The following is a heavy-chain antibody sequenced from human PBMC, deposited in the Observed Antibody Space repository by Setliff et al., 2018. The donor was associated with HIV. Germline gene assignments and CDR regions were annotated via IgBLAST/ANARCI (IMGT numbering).Heavy chain of an antibody. V-gene: IGHV3-23*01. J-gene: IGHJ4*02. CDR2: IGGGNT. Sequence: GGSLRLSCAASGFTFSSYAMTWVRQAPGKGLEWVSGIGGGNTFYADSVKGRFTISRDNSKNTLYLQMNSLRAEDTAVYYCAPLVGATGAPSYWGQGTLVTVSS. CDR1: GFTFSSYA. CDR3: APLVGATGAPSY. D-gene: IGHD1-26*01.